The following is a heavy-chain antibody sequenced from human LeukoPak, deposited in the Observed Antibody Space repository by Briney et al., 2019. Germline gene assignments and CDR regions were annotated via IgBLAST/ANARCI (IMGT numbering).Heavy chain of an antibody. D-gene: IGHD3-22*01. Sequence: GASVKVSCKASGGTFISYAISWVRQAPGQGLEWMGGIIPIFGTANYAQKFQGRVTITADESTSTAYMELSSLRSDDTAVYYCARDTYYYDSSGYMGLDYWGQGTLVTVSS. V-gene: IGHV1-69*13. CDR3: ARDTYYYDSSGYMGLDY. CDR2: IIPIFGTA. J-gene: IGHJ4*02. CDR1: GGTFISYA.